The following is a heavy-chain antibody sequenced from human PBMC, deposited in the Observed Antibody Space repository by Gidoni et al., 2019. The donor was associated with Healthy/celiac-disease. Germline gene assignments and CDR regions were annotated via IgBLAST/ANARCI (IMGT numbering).Heavy chain of an antibody. V-gene: IGHV3-21*01. D-gene: IGHD3-16*01. J-gene: IGHJ4*02. CDR3: ASRMGMDY. CDR1: GFTVSSYS. Sequence: EVQLVESGGGLVKPGGSLRLSCAASGFTVSSYSRNWFRQAPGKGLEWVASISRISSYIYYADAVKGRFTISRDNAKNSLYLQMNSLRAEDTAVYYCASRMGMDYWGQGTLVTVSS. CDR2: ISRISSYI.